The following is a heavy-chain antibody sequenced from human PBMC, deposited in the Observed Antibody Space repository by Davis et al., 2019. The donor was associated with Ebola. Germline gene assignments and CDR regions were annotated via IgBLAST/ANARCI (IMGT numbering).Heavy chain of an antibody. D-gene: IGHD1-14*01. V-gene: IGHV3-74*01. CDR1: GFSFSNYW. CDR2: INNDATRI. Sequence: GESLKIPRAFSGFSFSNYWIYWVRQPPGKGLVWVARINNDATRISYADSVEGRFTISRDNSKNTLYLQMNSLRAEDTAVYYCTTRTFSEDFDFWGQGTLVTVSS. J-gene: IGHJ4*02. CDR3: TTRTFSEDFDF.